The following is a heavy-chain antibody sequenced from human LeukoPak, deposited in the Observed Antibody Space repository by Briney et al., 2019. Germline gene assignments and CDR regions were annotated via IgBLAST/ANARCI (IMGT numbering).Heavy chain of an antibody. V-gene: IGHV1-2*02. J-gene: IGHJ4*02. CDR3: ARAAYYYDSRSYFDY. Sequence: ASVKVSCKASGYTFTGYYMHWVRQAPGQGLEWMGWINPNSGGTNYAQKFQGRVTMTRDTSISTAYMELSRLRSDDTAVYYCARAAYYYDSRSYFDYWGQGTLVTVSS. CDR1: GYTFTGYY. CDR2: INPNSGGT. D-gene: IGHD3-22*01.